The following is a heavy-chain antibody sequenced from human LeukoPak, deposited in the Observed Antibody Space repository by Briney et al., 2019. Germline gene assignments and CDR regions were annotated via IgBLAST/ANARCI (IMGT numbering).Heavy chain of an antibody. J-gene: IGHJ4*02. Sequence: SGPTLVKPTQTLTLTCTFSGFSLSTSGVGVGWIRQPPGKALEWLALIYWNDDKRYSPSLKSRLTITKDTSKNQVVLTMTNMDPVDTATYYCARSYDFWSGYQPAEVDYWGQGTLVTVSS. CDR3: ARSYDFWSGYQPAEVDY. CDR1: GFSLSTSGVG. D-gene: IGHD3-3*01. CDR2: IYWNDDK. V-gene: IGHV2-5*01.